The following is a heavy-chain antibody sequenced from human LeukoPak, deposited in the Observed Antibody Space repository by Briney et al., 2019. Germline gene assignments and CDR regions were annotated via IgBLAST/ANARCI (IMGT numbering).Heavy chain of an antibody. CDR2: TYYRPKWYK. CDR1: GDSVPSNSPA. CDR3: ARDPDCSSTSCARSDAFDI. Sequence: SQTLSLTCALSGDSVPSNSPAWTWIRQSPSRGLEWQGRTYYRPKWYKDYAVSVKSRITINPDTSNNQFSLQLNSVTPEDTAVYYCARDPDCSSTSCARSDAFDIWGQGTMVTVSS. D-gene: IGHD2-2*01. V-gene: IGHV6-1*01. J-gene: IGHJ3*02.